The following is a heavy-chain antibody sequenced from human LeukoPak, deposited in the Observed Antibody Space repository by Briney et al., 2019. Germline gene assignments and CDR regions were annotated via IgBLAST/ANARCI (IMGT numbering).Heavy chain of an antibody. Sequence: PGGSLRLSCAASGFTFSSYAMSWVRQAPGKGLEWVSAISGSGGSTYYADSVKGRFTISRDNSKNTLYLQMNSLRAEDTAVYYCAKDPTSGDYVSPSFDYWRQGTLVTVSS. CDR1: GFTFSSYA. D-gene: IGHD4-17*01. V-gene: IGHV3-23*01. CDR3: AKDPTSGDYVSPSFDY. CDR2: ISGSGGST. J-gene: IGHJ4*02.